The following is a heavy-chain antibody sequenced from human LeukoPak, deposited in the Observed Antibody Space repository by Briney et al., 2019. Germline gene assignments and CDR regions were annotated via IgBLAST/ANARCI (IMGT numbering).Heavy chain of an antibody. CDR3: AREPPGYYFDY. CDR2: VSRRSSFI. V-gene: IGHV3-21*04. CDR1: GFTISNYD. J-gene: IGHJ4*02. Sequence: GGSLRLSCAASGFTISNYDMNWVRQAPGKGLEWVLSVSRRSSFIFYADSVQGRFTISRDDAKDSLFLQLNSLRAEDTAVYYCAREPPGYYFDYWGQGTLVTVSS.